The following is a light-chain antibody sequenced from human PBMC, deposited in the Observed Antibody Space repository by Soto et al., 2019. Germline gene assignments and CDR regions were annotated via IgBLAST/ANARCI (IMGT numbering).Light chain of an antibody. CDR1: QSMSTW. CDR2: KAS. J-gene: IGKJ4*01. CDR3: QQLKSYPLT. Sequence: DIQMSYSAPTLSTSVEDRVRITCRASQSMSTWLAWYQQKPVKAPNFLIYKASTLKSGAPSRFSGSGSGTEFALAISSLQPEDSATYYCQQLKSYPLTFGGGTKVDIK. V-gene: IGKV1-5*03.